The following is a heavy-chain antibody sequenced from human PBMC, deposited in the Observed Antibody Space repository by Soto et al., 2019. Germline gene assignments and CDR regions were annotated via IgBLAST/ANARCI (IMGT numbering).Heavy chain of an antibody. CDR1: GGTFSSYA. D-gene: IGHD6-6*01. J-gene: IGHJ6*02. CDR2: IIPIFGTA. CDR3: ARDPGSSSPYYYYGMDV. Sequence: QVQLVQSGAEVKKPGSSMKVSCKASGGTFSSYAISWVRQAPGQGLEWMGGIIPIFGTANYAQKFQGRVTITADESTSTAYMELSSLRSEDMAVYYCARDPGSSSPYYYYGMDVWGQGTTVTVSS. V-gene: IGHV1-69*01.